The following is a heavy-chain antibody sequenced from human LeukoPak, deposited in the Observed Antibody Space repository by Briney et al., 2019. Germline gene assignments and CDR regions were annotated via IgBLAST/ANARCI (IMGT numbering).Heavy chain of an antibody. V-gene: IGHV3-64*01. CDR3: AKDRAAADYYYYGMDV. CDR2: INGNGGTT. CDR1: GFTFSSYA. J-gene: IGHJ6*02. D-gene: IGHD6-25*01. Sequence: GGSLRLSCAASGFTFSSYAMHWVRQAPGKGLEYVSAINGNGGTTYYANSVKGRFTISRDNSKNTLYLQMGSLRAEDTAVYYCAKDRAAADYYYYGMDVWGQGTTVTVSS.